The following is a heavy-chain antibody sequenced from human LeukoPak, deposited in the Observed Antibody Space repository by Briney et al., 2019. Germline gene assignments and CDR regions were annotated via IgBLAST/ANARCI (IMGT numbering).Heavy chain of an antibody. J-gene: IGHJ5*02. CDR3: ARERSPQIYYYGSGSQANNWFDP. V-gene: IGHV3-74*01. CDR1: GFTFSSYW. D-gene: IGHD3-10*01. CDR2: INSDGSST. Sequence: GGSLRLSCAASGFTFSSYWMHWVRQAPGKGLVWVSRINSDGSSTSYADSVKGRFTISRDNAKNTPYLQMNSLRAEDTAVYYCARERSPQIYYYGSGSQANNWFDPWGQGTLVTVSS.